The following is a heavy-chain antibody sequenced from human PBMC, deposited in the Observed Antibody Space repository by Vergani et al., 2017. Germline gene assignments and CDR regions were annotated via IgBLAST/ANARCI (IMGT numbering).Heavy chain of an antibody. CDR3: ARGVATTRLVDYYGMDV. CDR2: ISAYNGNT. D-gene: IGHD5-12*01. V-gene: IGHV1-18*01. Sequence: QVQLVQSGAEVKKPGASVKVSCEASGYTFTSYGISWVRQAPGQGLEWMGWISAYNGNTNYAQKLQGRVTITADKSTSTAYMELSSLRSEDTAVYYCARGVATTRLVDYYGMDVWGQGTTVTVSS. CDR1: GYTFTSYG. J-gene: IGHJ6*02.